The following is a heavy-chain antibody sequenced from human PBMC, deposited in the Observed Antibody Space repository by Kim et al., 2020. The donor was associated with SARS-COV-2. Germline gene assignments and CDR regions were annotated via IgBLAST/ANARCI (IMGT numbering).Heavy chain of an antibody. D-gene: IGHD6-13*01. CDR3: ARGGWAAAGPARGEYNWFDP. CDR1: GGTFSSYA. V-gene: IGHV1-69*13. J-gene: IGHJ5*02. CDR2: IIPIFGTA. Sequence: SVKVSCKASGGTFSSYAISWVRQAPGQGLEWMGGIIPIFGTASYAQKFQGRVTITADESTSTAYMELSSLRSEDTALYYCARGGWAAAGPARGEYNWFDPWGQGTLVTVSS.